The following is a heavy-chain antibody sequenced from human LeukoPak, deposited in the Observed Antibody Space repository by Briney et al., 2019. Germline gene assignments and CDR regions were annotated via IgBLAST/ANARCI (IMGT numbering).Heavy chain of an antibody. Sequence: GGSLRLSCVASGFSFSGYSMNWVRQAPGKGLDWVSYISSGSRTIFYGDSVKGRFTISRDNAKNSLYLQMNSLRAEDTAVYYCAKVPGYSSSWRIDYWGQGTLVTVSS. D-gene: IGHD6-13*01. J-gene: IGHJ4*02. CDR2: ISSGSRTI. CDR3: AKVPGYSSSWRIDY. V-gene: IGHV3-48*04. CDR1: GFSFSGYS.